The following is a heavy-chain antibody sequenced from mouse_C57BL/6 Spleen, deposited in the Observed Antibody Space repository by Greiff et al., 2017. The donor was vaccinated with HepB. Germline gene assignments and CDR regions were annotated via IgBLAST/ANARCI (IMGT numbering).Heavy chain of an antibody. V-gene: IGHV1-64*01. Sequence: VHLVESGAELVKPGASVKLSCKASGYTFTSYWMHWVKQRPGQGLEWIGMIHPNSGSTNYNEKFKSKATLTVDKSSSTAYMQLSSLTSEDSAVYYCARSGDFAYWGQGTLVTVSA. CDR2: IHPNSGST. J-gene: IGHJ3*01. CDR3: ARSGDFAY. CDR1: GYTFTSYW. D-gene: IGHD2-13*01.